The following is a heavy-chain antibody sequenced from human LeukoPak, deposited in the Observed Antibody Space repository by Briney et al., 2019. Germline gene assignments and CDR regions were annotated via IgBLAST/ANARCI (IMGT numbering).Heavy chain of an antibody. V-gene: IGHV3-23D*01. J-gene: IGHJ5*02. Sequence: GGSLRLSCAASGFTFTSYGMSWVRQAPGKGLEWVSSADSAKGRFTVSRDNSKNTLYLQMNSLRAEDTAVYYCARDGAITMVRGVITSSTNWFDPWGQGTLVTVSS. CDR1: GFTFTSYG. CDR3: ARDGAITMVRGVITSSTNWFDP. D-gene: IGHD3-10*01.